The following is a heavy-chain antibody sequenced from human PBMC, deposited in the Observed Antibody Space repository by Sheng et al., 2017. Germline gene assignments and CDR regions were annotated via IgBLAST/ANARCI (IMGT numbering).Heavy chain of an antibody. CDR2: ISGSGGST. D-gene: IGHD6-13*01. J-gene: IGHJ6*02. V-gene: IGHV3-23*01. CDR3: AKIHLSIAAAGLLPYYYGMDV. CDR1: GFTFSSYA. Sequence: EVQLLESGGGLVQPGGSLRLSCAASGFTFSSYAMSWVRQAPGKGLEWVSAISGSGGSTYYADSVKGRFTISRDNSKNTLYLQMNSLRAEDTAVYYCAKIHLSIAAAGLLPYYYGMDVWGQGTTVTVSS.